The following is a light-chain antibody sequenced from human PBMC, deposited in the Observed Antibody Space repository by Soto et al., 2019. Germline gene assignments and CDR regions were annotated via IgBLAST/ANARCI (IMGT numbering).Light chain of an antibody. CDR3: QQVKSYPRT. V-gene: IGKV1-9*01. CDR2: AES. Sequence: DIQMSQSPSTLSASVRDRVTSTCRASQGIAGSLAWYQQNPGKPPKLLIYAESTLQSGVPSRFSGSGSGTRGTLTISSLQPEDFATYYCQQVKSYPRTFGGGTKVDIK. CDR1: QGIAGS. J-gene: IGKJ4*01.